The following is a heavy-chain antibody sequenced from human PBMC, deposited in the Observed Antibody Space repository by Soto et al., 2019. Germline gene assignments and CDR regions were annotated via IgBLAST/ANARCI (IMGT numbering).Heavy chain of an antibody. CDR1: GYSVSSSDYY. Sequence: SETLSLTCSVSGYSVSSSDYYWAWIRQPPGKGLEWIGSMLYSGLTYYNPSLKSRVTLSVDTSKNQFSLKLTSVTAADRAVYYCARGSVDTVDSSGFYEYWGQG. V-gene: IGHV4-39*01. CDR3: ARGSVDTVDSSGFYEY. CDR2: MLYSGLT. D-gene: IGHD3-22*01. J-gene: IGHJ4*02.